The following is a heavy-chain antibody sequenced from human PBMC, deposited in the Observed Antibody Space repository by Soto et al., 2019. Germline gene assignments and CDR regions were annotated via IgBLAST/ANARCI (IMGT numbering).Heavy chain of an antibody. V-gene: IGHV1-8*01. CDR1: GYTFTSYD. J-gene: IGHJ4*02. CDR3: PRERSGSSDY. Sequence: QVQLVQSGAEVKKPGASVKVSCKASGYTFTSYDINWVRQAPGQGLEWMGWMNPNSRNTGYAQKFQGRVTMTRNTSISTAYMELSSLRSEDTAVYYCPRERSGSSDYWGQGTLVTVSS. D-gene: IGHD1-26*01. CDR2: MNPNSRNT.